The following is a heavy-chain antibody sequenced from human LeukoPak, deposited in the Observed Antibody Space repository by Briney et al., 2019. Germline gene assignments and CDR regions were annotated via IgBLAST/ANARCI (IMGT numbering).Heavy chain of an antibody. CDR3: AELGITMIGGV. J-gene: IGHJ6*04. Sequence: GGSLRLSCAASGFNVSDRYMDWVRQAPGKGLEWVSYISSSGSTIYYADSVKGRFTISRDNAKNSLYLQMNSLRAEDTAVYYCAELGITMIGGVWGKGTTVTISS. CDR2: ISSSGSTI. V-gene: IGHV3-11*04. D-gene: IGHD3-10*02. CDR1: GFNVSDRY.